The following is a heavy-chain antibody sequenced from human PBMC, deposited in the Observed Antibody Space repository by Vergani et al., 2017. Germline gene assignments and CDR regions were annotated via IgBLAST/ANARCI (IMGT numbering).Heavy chain of an antibody. J-gene: IGHJ6*03. CDR3: ARARLPLNSYYYYYYYMDV. D-gene: IGHD4-11*01. Sequence: QVQLVRSGAEVKKPGSSVKVSCKASGGTFSSYAISWVRQAPGQGLEWMGGIIPIFGTANYAQKFQGRVTITADESTSTAYMELSSLRSEDTAVYYCARARLPLNSYYYYYYYMDVWGKGTTVTVSS. CDR1: GGTFSSYA. CDR2: IIPIFGTA. V-gene: IGHV1-69*01.